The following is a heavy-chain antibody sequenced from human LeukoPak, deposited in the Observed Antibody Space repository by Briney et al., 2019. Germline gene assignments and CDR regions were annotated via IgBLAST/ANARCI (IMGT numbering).Heavy chain of an antibody. CDR3: AGDLGRHYYYGMDV. Sequence: ASVKVSCEASGYTFSSYAISWVRQAPGQGLEWMGRIIPILGIANYAQKFQGRVTITADKSTSTAYMELSSLRSEDTAVYYCAGDLGRHYYYGMDVWGQGTTVTVSS. CDR1: GYTFSSYA. D-gene: IGHD7-27*01. CDR2: IIPILGIA. V-gene: IGHV1-69*04. J-gene: IGHJ6*02.